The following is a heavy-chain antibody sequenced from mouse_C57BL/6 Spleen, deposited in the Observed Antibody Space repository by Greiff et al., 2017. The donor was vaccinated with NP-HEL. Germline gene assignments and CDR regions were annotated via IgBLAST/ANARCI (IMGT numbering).Heavy chain of an antibody. V-gene: IGHV5-16*01. Sequence: EVKLVESEGGLVQPGSSMKLSCTASGFTFSDYYMAWVRQVPEKGLEWVANINYDGSSTYYLDSLKSRFIISRDNAKNILYLQMSSLKSEDTATYYCARGRGYYDYDDWYFDVWGTGTTVTVSS. CDR3: ARGRGYYDYDDWYFDV. CDR1: GFTFSDYY. CDR2: INYDGSST. J-gene: IGHJ1*03. D-gene: IGHD2-4*01.